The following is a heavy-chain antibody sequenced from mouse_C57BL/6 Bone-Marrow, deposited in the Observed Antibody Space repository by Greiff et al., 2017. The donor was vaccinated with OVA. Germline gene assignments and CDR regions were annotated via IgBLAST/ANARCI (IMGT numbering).Heavy chain of an antibody. J-gene: IGHJ4*01. Sequence: VQLKQSGAELVRPGASVKLSCTASGFNIKDDYMHWVKQRPEQGLEWIGWLDPENGDTEYASKFKGKATITADTSSNTAYLQLSSLTSEDTAVYYGTTSDSNSYYAMDYWGQGTSVTVSS. CDR2: LDPENGDT. CDR1: GFNIKDDY. V-gene: IGHV14-4*01. D-gene: IGHD2-5*01. CDR3: TTSDSNSYYAMDY.